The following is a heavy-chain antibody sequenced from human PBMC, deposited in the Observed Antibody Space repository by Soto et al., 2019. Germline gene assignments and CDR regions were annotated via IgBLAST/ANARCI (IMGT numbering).Heavy chain of an antibody. D-gene: IGHD3-3*01. V-gene: IGHV4-30-4*01. CDR3: ARDVLDSENYYYYGMDV. CDR2: IYYSGST. Sequence: SETLSLTCTVSGGSISSGDCYWSWIRQPPGKCLEWIGYIYYSGSTYYNPSLKSRVAISVDTSKNQFSLKLSSVTAADTAVYYCARDVLDSENYYYYGMDVWGQGTTVTVYS. CDR1: GGSISSGDCY. J-gene: IGHJ6*02.